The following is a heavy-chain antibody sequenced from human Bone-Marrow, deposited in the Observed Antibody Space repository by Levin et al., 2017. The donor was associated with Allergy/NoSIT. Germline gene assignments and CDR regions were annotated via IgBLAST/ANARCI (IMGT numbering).Heavy chain of an antibody. CDR2: ITWDGSRT. J-gene: IGHJ4*02. CDR3: GKASYFPYYFDS. CDR1: GFSFDDFA. V-gene: IGHV3-43*01. Sequence: SCAASGFSFDDFAMFWVRQGPGKGLEWVSLITWDGSRTHYADSVKGRFTVSRDNGKNSLYLQMNSLKTEDTAFYYCGKASYFPYYFDSWGPGTLVSVSS. D-gene: IGHD2-21*01.